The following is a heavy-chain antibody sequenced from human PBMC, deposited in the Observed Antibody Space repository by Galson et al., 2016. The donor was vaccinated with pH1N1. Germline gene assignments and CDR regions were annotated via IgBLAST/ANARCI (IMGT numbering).Heavy chain of an antibody. V-gene: IGHV3-23*01. CDR3: AGAGLLLGPYHYYAMDV. CDR1: GLTFNSYA. J-gene: IGHJ6*02. Sequence: SLRLSCAASGLTFNSYAMSWVRQAPGKGLEWISVISGSGGGTYYADSVQGRFTISRDNSKNTLLLQMNSLRADDTAIYYCAGAGLLLGPYHYYAMDVWGQGTTVTVSS. D-gene: IGHD2-15*01. CDR2: ISGSGGGT.